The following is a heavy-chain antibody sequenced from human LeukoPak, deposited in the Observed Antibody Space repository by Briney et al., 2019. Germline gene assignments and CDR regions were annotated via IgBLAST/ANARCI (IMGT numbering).Heavy chain of an antibody. V-gene: IGHV4-34*01. CDR1: GGSFSGYY. J-gene: IGHJ6*02. CDR3: ARGRTYYDFWSGYYRSSSSHYYGMDV. Sequence: SETLSLTCAVYGGSFSGYYWSWIRQPPGKGLEWIGEINHSGNTNYNTSLKSRVTISVDTSKNQFSLKLSSVTAADTAVYYCARGRTYYDFWSGYYRSSSSHYYGMDVWGQGTTVTVSS. CDR2: INHSGNT. D-gene: IGHD3-3*01.